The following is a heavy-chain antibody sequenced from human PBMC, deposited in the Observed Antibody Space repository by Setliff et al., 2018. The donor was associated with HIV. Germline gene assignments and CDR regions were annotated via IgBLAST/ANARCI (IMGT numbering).Heavy chain of an antibody. J-gene: IGHJ4*02. CDR3: TRPQYIYDNSDSDN. CDR2: IKTEAEGYAT. V-gene: IGHV3-73*01. CDR1: GFTFSGPP. D-gene: IGHD3-22*01. Sequence: PGESLKISCGASGFTFSGPPMHWVRQASGKGLEWVGRIKTEAEGYATAYAASVKGRFTISRDDSKNTAYLQMNSLKTEDTAIYYCTRPQYIYDNSDSDNWGQGALVTVSS.